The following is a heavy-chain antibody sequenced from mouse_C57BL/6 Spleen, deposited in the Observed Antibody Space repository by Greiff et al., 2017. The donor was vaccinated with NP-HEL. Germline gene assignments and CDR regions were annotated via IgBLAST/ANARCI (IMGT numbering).Heavy chain of an antibody. CDR2: LSNLAYSI. Sequence: EVKLVESGGGLVQPGGSLKLSCAASGFTFSDYGMAWVRQAPRKGPEWVAFLSNLAYSIYYADTVTGRFTISRENAKNTLYLEMSSLRSEDTAMYYCARQEAHAMDYWGQGTSVTVSS. CDR3: ARQEAHAMDY. CDR1: GFTFSDYG. V-gene: IGHV5-15*01. J-gene: IGHJ4*01.